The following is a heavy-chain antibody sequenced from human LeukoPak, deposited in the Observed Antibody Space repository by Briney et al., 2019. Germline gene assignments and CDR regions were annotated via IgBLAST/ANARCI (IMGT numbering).Heavy chain of an antibody. Sequence: ASVKVSSKASGYTFTGYYMHWVRQAPGQGLEWMGWINPNSGGTNYAQKFQGRVTMTRDTSISTAYMELSRLRSDDTAVYYCARESGDYDSSGYYYRRFDYWGQGTLVTVSS. CDR2: INPNSGGT. J-gene: IGHJ4*02. CDR3: ARESGDYDSSGYYYRRFDY. V-gene: IGHV1-2*02. CDR1: GYTFTGYY. D-gene: IGHD3-22*01.